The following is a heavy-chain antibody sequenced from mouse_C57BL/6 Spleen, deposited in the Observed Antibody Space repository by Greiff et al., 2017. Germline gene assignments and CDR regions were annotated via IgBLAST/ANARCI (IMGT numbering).Heavy chain of an antibody. D-gene: IGHD1-1*01. CDR3: ATNYYGSSYRAMDY. CDR2: IYPSDSET. Sequence: QVQLQQPGAELVRPGSSVKLSCKASGYTFTSYWMDWVKQRPGQGLEWIGNIYPSDSETHYNQKFKDKDTLTVDKSSSTAYMQLSSLTSEDSAVYYCATNYYGSSYRAMDYWGQGTSVTVSS. V-gene: IGHV1-61*01. CDR1: GYTFTSYW. J-gene: IGHJ4*01.